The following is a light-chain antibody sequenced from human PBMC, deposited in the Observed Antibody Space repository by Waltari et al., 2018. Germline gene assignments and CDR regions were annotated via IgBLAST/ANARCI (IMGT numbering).Light chain of an antibody. V-gene: IGKV1-5*03. CDR3: QQYKTSPTWT. Sequence: DIQMTQSPSTLPASVGDSVTITCRASQNIGSSLVWYQQKPGQAPKLLIYEASSLQFGVPSRFSGRGSGAEFTLTIASLQPDDFAAYYCQQYKTSPTWTFGQGTRVELK. J-gene: IGKJ1*01. CDR2: EAS. CDR1: QNIGSS.